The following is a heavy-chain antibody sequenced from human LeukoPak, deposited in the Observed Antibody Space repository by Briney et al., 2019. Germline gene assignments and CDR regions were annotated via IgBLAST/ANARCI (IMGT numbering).Heavy chain of an antibody. CDR1: GFTFSSYT. Sequence: GRSLRLSCAASGFTFSSYTMDWVRQAPGKGLEWVAVISNDGSNKYYADSVKGRFTISRDNSKNTLYLQMNSLRLEDTAAYYCARDTDGDYEVYWGQGTLVTVSS. V-gene: IGHV3-30-3*01. CDR3: ARDTDGDYEVY. J-gene: IGHJ4*02. CDR2: ISNDGSNK. D-gene: IGHD4-17*01.